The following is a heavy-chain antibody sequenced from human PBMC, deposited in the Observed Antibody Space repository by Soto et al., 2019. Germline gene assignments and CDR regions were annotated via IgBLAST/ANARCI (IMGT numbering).Heavy chain of an antibody. Sequence: QVQLQESGPGLVKPSQTLSLTCTVSGGSISSGDYYWSWIRQPPGKGLEWIGYIYYSGSTYYNPSLKSRVTISVDTSKNQFSLKLSSVTAADTAVYYCAREAGVAAFEAERWAAFDIWGQGTMVTVSS. CDR1: GGSISSGDYY. V-gene: IGHV4-30-4*01. CDR2: IYYSGST. D-gene: IGHD6-13*01. CDR3: AREAGVAAFEAERWAAFDI. J-gene: IGHJ3*02.